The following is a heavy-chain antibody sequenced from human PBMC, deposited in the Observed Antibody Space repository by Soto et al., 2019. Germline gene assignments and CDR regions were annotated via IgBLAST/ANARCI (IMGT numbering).Heavy chain of an antibody. Sequence: QVQLQQWGAGLLKPSETLSLTCAVYSESFSNYYWSWIRQPPGKGLEWIGEINHSGSTNYNPSLMTRVTISLDTSRNQFSLRLSSVTAADTAVYYCARGIATRRFYFDYWGQGTLVTVSS. CDR1: SESFSNYY. D-gene: IGHD1-26*01. V-gene: IGHV4-34*01. J-gene: IGHJ4*02. CDR3: ARGIATRRFYFDY. CDR2: INHSGST.